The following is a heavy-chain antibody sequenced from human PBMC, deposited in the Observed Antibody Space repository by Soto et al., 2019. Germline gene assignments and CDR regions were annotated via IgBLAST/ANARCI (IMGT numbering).Heavy chain of an antibody. CDR3: ARGGFVAGLYNAMDA. D-gene: IGHD6-19*01. Sequence: QVQLVQSGAAVQKPGSSVKVSCKASGGTLSTNAISWVRQAPGQGLEWMGAIIPMFGSPKYAQNFQGRVTITADNPTSTVYMELISLTSADTAVYYCARGGFVAGLYNAMDAWGQGTTVAVTS. V-gene: IGHV1-69*06. J-gene: IGHJ6*02. CDR1: GGTLSTNA. CDR2: IIPMFGSP.